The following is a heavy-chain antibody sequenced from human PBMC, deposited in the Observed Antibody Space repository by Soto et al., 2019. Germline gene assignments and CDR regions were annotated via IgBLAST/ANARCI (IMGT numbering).Heavy chain of an antibody. J-gene: IGHJ4*02. CDR1: GGAISRSTGYF. D-gene: IGHD3-22*01. CDR2: INYSGNT. CDR3: ASHLTSGCHQF. Sequence: QLQLQESGPGLVKPSETLSLTCTVSGGAISRSTGYFWAWIRQPPGKGLQWVGSINYSGNTWYHPSLKSRVTITVDTSKNQFSLRLRSVTAADTAVYYCASHLTSGCHQFWGQGALVTVSS. V-gene: IGHV4-39*01.